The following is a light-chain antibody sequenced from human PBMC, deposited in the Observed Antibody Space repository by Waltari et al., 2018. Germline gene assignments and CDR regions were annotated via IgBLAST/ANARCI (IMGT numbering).Light chain of an antibody. CDR3: QQYYDTPFT. CDR2: WAS. V-gene: IGKV4-1*01. Sequence: DIVMTQSPASLAASLGERATTHCKPSQRVLHNSKNKNSLAWYQHKPGQPPKLLIYWASTRESGVPDRFSGSGSGTDFTLTISSLQAEDVAFYYCQQYYDTPFTFGPGTKVDIK. J-gene: IGKJ3*01. CDR1: QRVLHNSKNKNS.